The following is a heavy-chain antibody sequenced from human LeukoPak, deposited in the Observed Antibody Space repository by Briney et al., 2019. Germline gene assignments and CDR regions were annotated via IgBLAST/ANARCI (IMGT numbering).Heavy chain of an antibody. V-gene: IGHV3-48*03. CDR1: GFTFSSYE. CDR3: ARGGYSSSWYY. CDR2: ISSSGSTI. J-gene: IGHJ4*02. D-gene: IGHD6-13*01. Sequence: GGSLRLSCAASGFTFSSYEMNWVRQAPGKGLEWVSYISSSGSTIYYADSVKGRFTISRDNAKNSLYLQMNSLRAEDTAVYYCARGGYSSSWYYWGQGTLVTVSS.